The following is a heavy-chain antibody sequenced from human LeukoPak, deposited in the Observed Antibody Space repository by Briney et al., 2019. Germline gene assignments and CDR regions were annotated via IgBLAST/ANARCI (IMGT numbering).Heavy chain of an antibody. CDR2: IYYSGST. J-gene: IGHJ4*02. Sequence: PSETLSLTCTVSGGSISSSSYYWGWISQPPGKGLERIGSIYYSGSTYYNPSLKSRVTISVDTSKNQFSLKLSSVTAADTAVYYCARVGYSGYGPALPYETRKPLYYFDYWGQGTLVTVSS. D-gene: IGHD5-12*01. V-gene: IGHV4-39*07. CDR3: ARVGYSGYGPALPYETRKPLYYFDY. CDR1: GGSISSSSYY.